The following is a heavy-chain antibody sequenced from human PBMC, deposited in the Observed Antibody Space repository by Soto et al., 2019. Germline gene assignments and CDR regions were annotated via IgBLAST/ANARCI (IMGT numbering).Heavy chain of an antibody. J-gene: IGHJ5*02. Sequence: QVQLLESGPGLVKPSPTLSLTCTVSGGSFSSGGNYWSWTRQHPGKGLERIGGIYYSGSTYYHPSLKRGLTISVDTSKTQFSLKVSSVTASDTVVDYCARSVCPGCQGTLGTGS. CDR2: IYYSGST. CDR1: GGSFSSGGNY. CDR3: ARSVCP. V-gene: IGHV4-31*03.